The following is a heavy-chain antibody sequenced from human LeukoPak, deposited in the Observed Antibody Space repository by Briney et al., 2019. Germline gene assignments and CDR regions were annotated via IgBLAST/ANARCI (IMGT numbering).Heavy chain of an antibody. CDR1: GYTFTSYG. Sequence: ASVKVSCKASGYTFTSYGISWVRQAPGQGLEWMGWISAYNGNTNYAQKLQGRVTMTTDTSTSTAYMELRSLRSDDTAVYYCARGGEESGQVVPAAVDFDYWGQGTLVTVSS. CDR2: ISAYNGNT. J-gene: IGHJ4*02. D-gene: IGHD2-2*01. V-gene: IGHV1-18*01. CDR3: ARGGEESGQVVPAAVDFDY.